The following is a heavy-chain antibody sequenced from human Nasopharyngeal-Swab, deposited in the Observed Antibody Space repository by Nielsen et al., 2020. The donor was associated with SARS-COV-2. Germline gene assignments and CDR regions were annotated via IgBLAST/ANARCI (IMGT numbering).Heavy chain of an antibody. CDR2: IYYSGST. J-gene: IGHJ6*02. V-gene: IGHV4-39*07. CDR1: GGSISSSSYY. D-gene: IGHD6-13*01. Sequence: ETLSLTCTVSGGSISSSSYYWGWIRQPPGKGLEWIGSIYYSGSTYYNPSLKSRVTISVDTSKNQFSLKLSSVTAADTAVYYCVGSSWYGDYYYYYGMDVWGQGTTVTVSS. CDR3: VGSSWYGDYYYYYGMDV.